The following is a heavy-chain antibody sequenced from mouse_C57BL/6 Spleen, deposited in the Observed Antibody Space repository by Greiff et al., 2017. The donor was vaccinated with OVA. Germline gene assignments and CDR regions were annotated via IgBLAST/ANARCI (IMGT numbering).Heavy chain of an antibody. CDR1: GFTFTDYY. J-gene: IGHJ1*03. CDR2: IRNKANGYTT. CDR3: ARYGSSSWYFDV. Sequence: DVMLVESGGGLVQPGGSLSLSCAASGFTFTDYYMSWVRQPPGKALEWLGFIRNKANGYTTEYSASVKGRFTISRDNSQSILYLQMNALRAEDSATYYCARYGSSSWYFDVWGTGTTVTVSS. V-gene: IGHV7-3*01. D-gene: IGHD1-1*01.